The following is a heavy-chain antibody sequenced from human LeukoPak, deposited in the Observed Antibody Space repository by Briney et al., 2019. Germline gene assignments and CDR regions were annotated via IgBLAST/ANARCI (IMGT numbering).Heavy chain of an antibody. D-gene: IGHD3-9*01. Sequence: NPSETVSLTCAVSGGSISSSNWWSWVRQPPGKGLEWIGEIYHSGSTNYNPSLKSRVTISVDTSKNQFSLKLSSVTAADTAVYYCARPSLIGTPYWFDPWGQGTLVTVSS. CDR1: GGSISSSNW. CDR3: ARPSLIGTPYWFDP. V-gene: IGHV4-4*02. J-gene: IGHJ5*02. CDR2: IYHSGST.